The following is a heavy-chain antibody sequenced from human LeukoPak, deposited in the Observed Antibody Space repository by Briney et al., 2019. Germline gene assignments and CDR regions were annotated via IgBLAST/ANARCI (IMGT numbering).Heavy chain of an antibody. V-gene: IGHV1-18*01. CDR2: ISAYNGNT. CDR1: GYTFSSYG. J-gene: IGHJ3*02. Sequence: ASVKVSCKASGYTFSSYGISWVRQTPGQGLEWMGWISAYNGNTNYAQKLQGRVTMTTDTSTSTAYMELRSLRSDDTAVYYCASQGIGYSSSSEAFDIWGQGTMVTVSS. CDR3: ASQGIGYSSSSEAFDI. D-gene: IGHD6-13*01.